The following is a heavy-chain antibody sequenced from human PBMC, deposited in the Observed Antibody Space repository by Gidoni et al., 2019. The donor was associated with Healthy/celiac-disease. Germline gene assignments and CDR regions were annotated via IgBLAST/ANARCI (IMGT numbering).Heavy chain of an antibody. D-gene: IGHD3-9*01. CDR3: ASGVYYDILTGPDYYYYGMDV. V-gene: IGHV1-18*01. Sequence: QVQLVQSGAEVKKPGASVKVSCKASGYTFTSSGISWVRQAPGQGLEWRGWISAYNGNTNYAQKLQGRVTMTTDTSTSTAYMELRSLRSDDTAVYYCASGVYYDILTGPDYYYYGMDVWGQGTTVTVSS. J-gene: IGHJ6*02. CDR2: ISAYNGNT. CDR1: GYTFTSSG.